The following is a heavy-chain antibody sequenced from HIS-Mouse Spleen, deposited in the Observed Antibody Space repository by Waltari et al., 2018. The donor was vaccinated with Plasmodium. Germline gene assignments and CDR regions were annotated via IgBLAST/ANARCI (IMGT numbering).Heavy chain of an antibody. CDR2: ILNDGSNK. J-gene: IGHJ4*02. Sequence: QVQLVESGGGVVQPGRSLRLSCAASGFTFSSYGMHWVRQAPGKGLEWVEVILNDGSNKYYADSVKGRFTISRDNSKNTLYLQMNSLRAEDTAVYYCAKDRRSSSWYVDYWGQGTLVTVSS. D-gene: IGHD6-13*01. CDR3: AKDRRSSSWYVDY. V-gene: IGHV3-30*18. CDR1: GFTFSSYG.